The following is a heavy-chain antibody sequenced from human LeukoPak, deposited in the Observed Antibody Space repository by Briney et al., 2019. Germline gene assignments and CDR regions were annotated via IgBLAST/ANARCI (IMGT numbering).Heavy chain of an antibody. D-gene: IGHD3-3*01. CDR3: ATARVLRFLEWLPDFDY. Sequence: VASVTVSCTASGYTFTSYGISWVRQAPGQGLEWMGGFDPEDGETIYAQKFQGRATMTEDTSTDTAYIELSSLRSEDTAVYYCATARVLRFLEWLPDFDYWGQGTLVTVSS. CDR1: GYTFTSYG. J-gene: IGHJ4*02. V-gene: IGHV1-24*01. CDR2: FDPEDGET.